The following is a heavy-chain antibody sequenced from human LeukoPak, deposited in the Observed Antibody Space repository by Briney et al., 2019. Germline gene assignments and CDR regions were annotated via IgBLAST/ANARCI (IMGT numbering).Heavy chain of an antibody. CDR2: ITTNIHNT. V-gene: IGHV1-18*01. D-gene: IGHD4-23*01. CDR1: GYTFTTYA. J-gene: IGHJ4*02. CDR3: ARGGNAFDY. Sequence: ASVKVSCKASGYTFTTYAISWVRQAPGQGLEWMGGITTNIHNTNYAQKLQGRVTMTTDTSTSTAYMELRSLRSDDTAVYCCARGGNAFDYWGQGALVTVSS.